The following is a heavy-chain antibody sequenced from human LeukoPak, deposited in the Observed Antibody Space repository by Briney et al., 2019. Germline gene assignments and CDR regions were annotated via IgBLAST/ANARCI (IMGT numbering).Heavy chain of an antibody. J-gene: IGHJ4*02. CDR2: IHAGGTT. Sequence: PGGSLRLSCAASGFTVSTNYMSWVRQAPGKGLEWVSIIHAGGTTYYADSVKGRFTISRDNSKNTLYLQMNNLRTEDTAVYYCARDLFGGTHLGVFDYWGQGTLVTVSS. V-gene: IGHV3-66*02. D-gene: IGHD3-10*01. CDR1: GFTVSTNY. CDR3: ARDLFGGTHLGVFDY.